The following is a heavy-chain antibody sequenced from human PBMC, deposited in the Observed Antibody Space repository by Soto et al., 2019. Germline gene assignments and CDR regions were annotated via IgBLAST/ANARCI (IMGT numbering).Heavy chain of an antibody. CDR2: IRTNGDST. CDR3: AREGMSRPRWVFDY. CDR1: GFTFGSYP. J-gene: IGHJ4*02. D-gene: IGHD6-13*01. Sequence: EVQLVESGGGLVQPGGSLRLSCAASGFTFGSYPMHWVRQAPGKGLEYVSAIRTNGDSTFYANSVKGRFTISRDNSKNTLYLQRGSLRAEDMGVYYCAREGMSRPRWVFDYWGQGTLVTASS. V-gene: IGHV3-64*01.